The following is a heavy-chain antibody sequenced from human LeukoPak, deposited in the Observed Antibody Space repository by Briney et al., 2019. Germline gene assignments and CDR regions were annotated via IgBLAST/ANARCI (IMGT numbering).Heavy chain of an antibody. CDR3: ARVGYCTSAGCYGLAR. V-gene: IGHV4-31*11. J-gene: IGHJ5*02. Sequence: PSETLSLTCAVSGGSISSDGYYWSWIRQHPGKGLEWIGYIYHSGSTHYNPSLKSRITISVDTSKNQFSLRLSAVTGADTAVYYCARVGYCTSAGCYGLARWGQGTLVTVSA. CDR2: IYHSGST. D-gene: IGHD2-8*01. CDR1: GGSISSDGYY.